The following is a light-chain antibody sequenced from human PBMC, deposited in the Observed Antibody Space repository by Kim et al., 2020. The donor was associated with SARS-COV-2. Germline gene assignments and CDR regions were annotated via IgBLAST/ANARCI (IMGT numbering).Light chain of an antibody. V-gene: IGLV3-9*01. CDR3: HVWDSNTAV. CDR2: RDR. Sequence: SVALGPAARITCRGSSIGAKSVPWYQQKPGQAPVLVIYRDRNRPSGIPERFSGSNSGNTATLTISRAQAGDEADYYCHVWDSNTAVFGGGTQLTVL. J-gene: IGLJ3*02. CDR1: SIGAKS.